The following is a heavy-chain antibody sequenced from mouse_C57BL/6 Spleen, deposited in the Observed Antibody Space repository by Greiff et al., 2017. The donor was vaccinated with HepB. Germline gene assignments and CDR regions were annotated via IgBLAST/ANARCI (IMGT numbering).Heavy chain of an antibody. CDR3: ARWTTVVAHFDY. D-gene: IGHD1-1*01. Sequence: VQLQQSGAELVKPGASVKISCKASGYAFSSYWMNWVKQRPGKGLEWIGQIYPGDGDTNYNGKFKGKATLTADKSSSTAYMQLSSLTSEDSAVYFCARWTTVVAHFDYWGQGTTLTVSS. CDR1: GYAFSSYW. J-gene: IGHJ2*01. CDR2: IYPGDGDT. V-gene: IGHV1-80*01.